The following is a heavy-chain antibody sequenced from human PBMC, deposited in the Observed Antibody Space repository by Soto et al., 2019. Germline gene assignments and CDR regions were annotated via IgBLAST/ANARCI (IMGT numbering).Heavy chain of an antibody. Sequence: PSETLSLTCVVSGDSVSRGGYSWSWIRQPPGEGLEWIGNIYHSGSTYYNPSLKSRVTISEDRSKNQISLKLSSVTAADTAVYYCAKNTYYYDSSGFPEYWGQGTPVTVSS. CDR3: AKNTYYYDSSGFPEY. CDR1: GDSVSRGGYS. J-gene: IGHJ4*02. D-gene: IGHD3-22*01. CDR2: IYHSGST. V-gene: IGHV4-30-2*01.